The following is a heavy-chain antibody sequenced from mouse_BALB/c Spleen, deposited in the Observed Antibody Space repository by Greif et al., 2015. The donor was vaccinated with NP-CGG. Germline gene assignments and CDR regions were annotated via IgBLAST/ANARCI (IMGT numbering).Heavy chain of an antibody. CDR3: ARGVQLRYYAMDY. Sequence: DVMLVESGGGLVKPGGSLKLSCAASGFTFSSYAMSWVRQTPEKRLERVASISSGGSTYYPDSVKGRFTISRDNARNILYLQMSSLRSEDTAMYYCARGVQLRYYAMDYWGQGTSVTVSS. CDR2: ISSGGST. D-gene: IGHD1-1*01. J-gene: IGHJ4*01. V-gene: IGHV5-6-5*01. CDR1: GFTFSSYA.